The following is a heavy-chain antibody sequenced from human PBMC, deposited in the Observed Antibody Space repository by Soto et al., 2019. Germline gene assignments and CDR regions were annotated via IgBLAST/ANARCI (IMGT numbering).Heavy chain of an antibody. J-gene: IGHJ6*02. CDR1: GFTFSSYG. CDR3: AKYYYDSSGYYGYYYYGMDV. D-gene: IGHD3-22*01. V-gene: IGHV3-30*18. CDR2: ISYDGSNK. Sequence: PGGSLRLSCAASGFTFSSYGMHWVRQAPGKGLEWVAVISYDGSNKYYADSVKGRFTISRDNSKNTLYLQMNSLRAEDTAVYYCAKYYYDSSGYYGYYYYGMDVWGQGTTVTVSS.